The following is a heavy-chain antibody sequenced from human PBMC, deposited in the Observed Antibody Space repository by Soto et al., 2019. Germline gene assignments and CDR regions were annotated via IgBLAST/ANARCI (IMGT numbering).Heavy chain of an antibody. D-gene: IGHD2-15*01. Sequence: GGSLRLSCAASGLTFSNAWMNWVRQAPGKGLEWVGRIKSKTDGGTTDYAAPVKGRFTISRDDSKNTLYLQMNSLKTEDTAVYYCTLYCSGGSCYGYYYYYGMDVWGQGTTVTVSS. CDR3: TLYCSGGSCYGYYYYYGMDV. CDR2: IKSKTDGGTT. V-gene: IGHV3-15*07. CDR1: GLTFSNAW. J-gene: IGHJ6*02.